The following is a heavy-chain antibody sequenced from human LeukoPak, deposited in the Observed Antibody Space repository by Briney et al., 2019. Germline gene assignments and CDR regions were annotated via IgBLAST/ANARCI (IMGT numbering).Heavy chain of an antibody. CDR2: ISYDGSIK. J-gene: IGHJ4*02. CDR1: GFTFPTYG. CDR3: AKIIESGYSYGYGVDY. Sequence: GGSLRLSCAASGFTFPTYGIHWVRQAPGKGLEWVAVISYDGSIKYYADSVKGRFTISRDNSKNTLFLQMNSLRAEDTAMYYCAKIIESGYSYGYGVDYWGQGTLVTVSS. D-gene: IGHD5-18*01. V-gene: IGHV3-30*18.